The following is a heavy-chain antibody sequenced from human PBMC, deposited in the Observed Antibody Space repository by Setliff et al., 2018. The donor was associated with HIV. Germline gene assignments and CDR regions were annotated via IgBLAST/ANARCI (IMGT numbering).Heavy chain of an antibody. CDR3: ARGLGALEWEKRDGDAFDI. D-gene: IGHD3-3*01. J-gene: IGHJ3*02. CDR1: GYTFTNYD. Sequence: ASVKVSCKASGYTFTNYDVNWLRQATGQGLEWMGWMTPNSGNTGSAQKFQGRVSMTRNISISTAYMELRSLTSEDTAVYFCARGLGALEWEKRDGDAFDIWGQGTMVPVSS. CDR2: MTPNSGNT. V-gene: IGHV1-8*02.